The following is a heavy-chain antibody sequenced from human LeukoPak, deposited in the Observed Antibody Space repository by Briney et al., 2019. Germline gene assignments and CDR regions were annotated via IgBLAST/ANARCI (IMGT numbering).Heavy chain of an antibody. Sequence: SETLSLTCTVSGGSISSYYWSWIRQPPGKGLEWIGYIYYSGSTNYNPSLKSRVTISVDTSKNQFSLKLSSVTAADTAAYCCARVSKMATITPLFDYWGQGTLVTVSS. CDR1: GGSISSYY. V-gene: IGHV4-59*01. CDR3: ARVSKMATITPLFDY. D-gene: IGHD5-24*01. J-gene: IGHJ4*02. CDR2: IYYSGST.